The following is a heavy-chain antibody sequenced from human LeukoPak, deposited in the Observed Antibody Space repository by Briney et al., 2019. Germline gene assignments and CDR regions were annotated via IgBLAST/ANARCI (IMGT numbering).Heavy chain of an antibody. CDR1: GDSISSYW. V-gene: IGHV4-59*01. J-gene: IGHJ4*02. CDR3: GRDSRGGGPEFDY. Sequence: SETLSLTCTVSGDSISSYWSAWIRQPPGKGREWIGYIYYSGDPTSYTPSLKSPVTTSIDTSRNQFSLRLSSVTAADTAVYYCGRDSRGGGPEFDYWGQGTMVTVSS. CDR2: IYYSGDPT. D-gene: IGHD1-14*01.